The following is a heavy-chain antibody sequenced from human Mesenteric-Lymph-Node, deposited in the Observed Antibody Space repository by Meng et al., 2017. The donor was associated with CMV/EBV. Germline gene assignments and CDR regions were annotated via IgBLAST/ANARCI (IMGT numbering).Heavy chain of an antibody. CDR1: GFIFSSYG. V-gene: IGHV3-30*02. D-gene: IGHD2-2*01. CDR2: MRYNGSTK. CDR3: AKRGYCSGTYCYDPGYPDY. J-gene: IGHJ4*02. Sequence: GESLKISCAASGFIFSSYGMHWVRQAPGKGLEWVAFMRYNGSTKYSADSVKGRFTISRDNSKNTLDLQMNSLRIEDTAVYYFAKRGYCSGTYCYDPGYPDYWGQGTLVTVSS.